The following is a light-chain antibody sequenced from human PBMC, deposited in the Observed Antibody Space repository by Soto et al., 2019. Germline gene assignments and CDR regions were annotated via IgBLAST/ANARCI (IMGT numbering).Light chain of an antibody. CDR1: QSVRSSY. CDR2: GVS. V-gene: IGKV3-20*01. CDR3: QQYGTSPRT. J-gene: IGKJ1*01. Sequence: EIVLTQSPGTLSLSPGERATLSCRASQSVRSSYLAWYQQKLGQAPRLLIYGVSNRDTRIPDRCCGSGFAKDFTLTISRLESEDFAVYYCQQYGTSPRTFSQGTKVEFK.